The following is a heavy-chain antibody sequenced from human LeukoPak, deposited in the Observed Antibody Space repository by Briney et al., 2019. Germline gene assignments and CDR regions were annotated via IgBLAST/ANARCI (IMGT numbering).Heavy chain of an antibody. CDR2: IWSDGNRK. J-gene: IGHJ4*02. CDR1: GFSFNIYG. D-gene: IGHD3-16*01. CDR3: ARDPSTGEDY. V-gene: IGHV3-33*01. Sequence: GGSLRLSCEASGFSFNIYGMHWVRQAPGKGLEWVAVIWSDGNRKYYADTVKGRFTISRDTSKNTLYLQMSSLRAEDTAVYYCARDPSTGEDYWGQGTLVTVSS.